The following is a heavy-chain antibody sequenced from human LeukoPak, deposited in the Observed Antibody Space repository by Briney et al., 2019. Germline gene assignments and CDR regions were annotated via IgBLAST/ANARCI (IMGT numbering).Heavy chain of an antibody. D-gene: IGHD4-17*01. CDR3: AKDVYGDYGGLDY. CDR1: GFPFSTYA. J-gene: IGHJ4*02. V-gene: IGHV3-23*01. Sequence: GGSLRLSCAASGFPFSTYAMSWVRQAPGKGLEWVSSIRGSDGSTYYADSVKGWFAISRDNSKNTLYLQMNSLRAEDTAVYYCAKDVYGDYGGLDYWGQGTLVTVSS. CDR2: IRGSDGST.